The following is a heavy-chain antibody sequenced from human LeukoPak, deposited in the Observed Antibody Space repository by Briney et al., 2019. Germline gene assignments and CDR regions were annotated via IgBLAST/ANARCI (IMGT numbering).Heavy chain of an antibody. CDR2: MNPNSGNT. Sequence: GASVKVSCKASGYTFTSYDINWVRQATGQGLEWMGWMNPNSGNTGYAQKFQGRVTMTRNTSISTAYMELSSLRSDDTAVYYCARDSSFLGIAAAGTFDYWGQGTLVTVSS. D-gene: IGHD6-13*01. V-gene: IGHV1-8*01. J-gene: IGHJ4*02. CDR1: GYTFTSYD. CDR3: ARDSSFLGIAAAGTFDY.